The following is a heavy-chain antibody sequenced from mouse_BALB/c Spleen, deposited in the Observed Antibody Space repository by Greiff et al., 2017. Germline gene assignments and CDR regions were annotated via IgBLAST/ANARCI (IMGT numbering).Heavy chain of an antibody. Sequence: EVMLVESGGGLVKPGGSLKLSCAASGFAFSSYDMSWVRQTPEKRLEWVAYISSGGGSTYYPDTVKGRFTISRDNAKNTLYLQMSSLKSEDTAMYYCARLGYDNAMDYWGQGTSVTVSS. V-gene: IGHV5-12-1*01. J-gene: IGHJ4*01. CDR3: ARLGYDNAMDY. D-gene: IGHD2-14*01. CDR1: GFAFSSYD. CDR2: ISSGGGST.